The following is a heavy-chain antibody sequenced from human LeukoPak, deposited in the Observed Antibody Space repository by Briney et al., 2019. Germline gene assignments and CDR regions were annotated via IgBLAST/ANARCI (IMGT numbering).Heavy chain of an antibody. D-gene: IGHD5-12*01. CDR3: AREGLNVVVGDSGYVKPFDY. J-gene: IGHJ4*02. CDR1: GGTFSSYA. V-gene: IGHV1-69*05. CDR2: IIPIFGTA. Sequence: ASVKVSCRASGGTFSSYAISWVRQAPGQGLEWMGGIIPIFGTANYARKFQGRVTITTDESTSTAYMELSSLRSEDTAVYYCAREGLNVVVGDSGYVKPFDYWGQGTLVTVSS.